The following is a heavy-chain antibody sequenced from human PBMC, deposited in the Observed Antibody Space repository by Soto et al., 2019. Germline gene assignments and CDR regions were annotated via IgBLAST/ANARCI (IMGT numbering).Heavy chain of an antibody. J-gene: IGHJ4*02. CDR1: GFTFSRDW. Sequence: EVQFVESGGGLVQPGGSLRLSCAASGFTFSRDWMHWVRQSPGKGLVWVSRIKGDGTITNYADSVKGRFTTSRDNAKNTVYLQLNSLTTEDTAVYYCARGGLGNYYNDYWAQGTLVTVSS. CDR3: ARGGLGNYYNDY. V-gene: IGHV3-74*01. D-gene: IGHD3-10*01. CDR2: IKGDGTIT.